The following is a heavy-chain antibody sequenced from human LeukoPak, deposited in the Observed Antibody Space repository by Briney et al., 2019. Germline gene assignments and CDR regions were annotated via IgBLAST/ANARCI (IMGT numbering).Heavy chain of an antibody. Sequence: GESLKISCQASGYSFTSYWIGWVRQMPGKGLEWMGIIYPGDSDTKYSPSFQGQVTISADKAISIAYLQWSSLRASDTAMYYCARPTRTGENDAFDIWGQGTMVTVSS. CDR1: GYSFTSYW. CDR2: IYPGDSDT. J-gene: IGHJ3*02. D-gene: IGHD1-14*01. CDR3: ARPTRTGENDAFDI. V-gene: IGHV5-51*01.